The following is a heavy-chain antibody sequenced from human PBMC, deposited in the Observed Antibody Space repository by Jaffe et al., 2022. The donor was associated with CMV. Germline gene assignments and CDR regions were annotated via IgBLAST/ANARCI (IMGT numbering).Heavy chain of an antibody. V-gene: IGHV4-59*08. Sequence: QVQLQESGPGLVKPSETLSLTCTVSGGSISSYYWSWIRQPPGKGLEWIGYIYYSGSTNYNPSLKSRVTISVDTSKNQFSLKLSSVTAADTAVYYCARGGIGNYYGSGRHNYYYYMDVWGKGTTVTVSS. CDR3: ARGGIGNYYGSGRHNYYYYMDV. CDR1: GGSISSYY. J-gene: IGHJ6*03. CDR2: IYYSGST. D-gene: IGHD3-10*01.